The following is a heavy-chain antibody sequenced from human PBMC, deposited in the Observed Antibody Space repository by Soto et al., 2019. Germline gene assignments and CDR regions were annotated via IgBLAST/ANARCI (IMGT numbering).Heavy chain of an antibody. CDR2: FDPEDGET. V-gene: IGHV1-24*01. CDR3: ATVPLAAAGPFFDY. J-gene: IGHJ4*02. Sequence: GASVKVSCKVSGHTLTELSMHWVRQAPGKGLEWMGGFDPEDGETIYAQKFQGRVTMTEDTSTDTAYMELSSLRSEDTAVYYCATVPLAAAGPFFDYWGQGTLVTVSS. D-gene: IGHD6-13*01. CDR1: GHTLTELS.